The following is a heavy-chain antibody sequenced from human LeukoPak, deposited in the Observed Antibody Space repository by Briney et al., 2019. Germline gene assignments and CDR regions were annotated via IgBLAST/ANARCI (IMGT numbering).Heavy chain of an antibody. D-gene: IGHD2-2*03. CDR3: ARAQSATVGYCSSTSCYYFDY. Sequence: ASVKVSCKASGYTFTGYYMHWVRQAPGQGLEWMGWINPNSGVTNSAQKFQGRVNMTRDTSISTAYMELSRLRSDDTAVYYCARAQSATVGYCSSTSCYYFDYWGQGTLVTVSS. J-gene: IGHJ4*02. CDR1: GYTFTGYY. V-gene: IGHV1-2*02. CDR2: INPNSGVT.